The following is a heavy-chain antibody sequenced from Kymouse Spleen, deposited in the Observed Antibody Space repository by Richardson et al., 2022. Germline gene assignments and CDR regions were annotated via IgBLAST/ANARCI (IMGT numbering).Heavy chain of an antibody. CDR1: GGSVSSGSYY. V-gene: IGHV4-61*01. D-gene: IGHD3-10*01. CDR3: ARGTMVRGVIGGMDV. J-gene: IGHJ6*02. CDR2: IYYSGST. Sequence: QVQLQESGPGLVKPSETLSLTCTVSGGSVSSGSYYWSWIRQPPGKGLEWIGYIYYSGSTNYNPSLKSRVTISVDTSKNQFSLKLSSVTAADTAVYYCARGTMVRGVIGGMDVWGQGTTVTVSS.